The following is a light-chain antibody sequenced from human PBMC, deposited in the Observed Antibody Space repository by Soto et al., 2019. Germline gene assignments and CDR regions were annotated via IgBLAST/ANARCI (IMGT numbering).Light chain of an antibody. V-gene: IGKV3-11*01. CDR3: QQHSHWPPWT. CDR2: GAS. CDR1: QNVRTF. J-gene: IGKJ1*01. Sequence: EVFLTQAPATLDLSPGERGTLSCRASQNVRTFLDWYHQKSDQAPRLLLYGASNRATGIPARFSGSGSGTAFTLPISSLEPEDVSVYYCQQHSHWPPWTFGQGTSVEIQ.